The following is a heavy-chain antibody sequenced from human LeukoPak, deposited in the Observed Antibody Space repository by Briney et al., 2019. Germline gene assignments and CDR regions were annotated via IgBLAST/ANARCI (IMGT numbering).Heavy chain of an antibody. J-gene: IGHJ6*03. CDR1: GYSISSGYY. D-gene: IGHD2-2*01. Sequence: SETLSLTCTVSGYSISSGYYWGWIRQPPGKGLEWIGSIYRSGSTNYNPSLKSRVTISVDTSKNQFSLKVNSVTAADTAVYYCARGDCSSTICYSPMDVWGKGTTVTVSS. V-gene: IGHV4-38-2*02. CDR3: ARGDCSSTICYSPMDV. CDR2: IYRSGST.